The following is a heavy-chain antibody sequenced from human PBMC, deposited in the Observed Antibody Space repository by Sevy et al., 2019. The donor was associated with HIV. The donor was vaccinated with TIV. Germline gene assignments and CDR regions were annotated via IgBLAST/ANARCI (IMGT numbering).Heavy chain of an antibody. J-gene: IGHJ4*02. CDR3: AKDVVGGYYDSSGYSDH. V-gene: IGHV3-23*01. D-gene: IGHD3-22*01. Sequence: GGSLRLSCAASGFNFRVYGMTWVRQAPGKGLEWVSGISSSGDSTYYADSVKGRFAISRDNSRKTLSLQMNSLIAEDTAVYYCAKDVVGGYYDSSGYSDHWGQGTLVTVSS. CDR1: GFNFRVYG. CDR2: ISSSGDST.